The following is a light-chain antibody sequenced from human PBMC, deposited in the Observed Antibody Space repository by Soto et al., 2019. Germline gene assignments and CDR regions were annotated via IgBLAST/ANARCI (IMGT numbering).Light chain of an antibody. J-gene: IGKJ1*01. CDR3: QQYGSSGT. V-gene: IGKV3-20*01. Sequence: EIVLTRSPGTLSLSPGERATLSFRASQSVSNNYLAWYQQKPGQAPRLLIYGASNRATGIPDRFSGSGSGTDFTITISRLEPEDFAVYYCQQYGSSGTFGQGTKVDI. CDR2: GAS. CDR1: QSVSNNY.